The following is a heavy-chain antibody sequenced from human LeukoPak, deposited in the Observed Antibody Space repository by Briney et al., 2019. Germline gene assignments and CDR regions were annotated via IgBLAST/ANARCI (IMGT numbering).Heavy chain of an antibody. CDR2: IFYSGNT. V-gene: IGHV4-59*01. CDR1: CGSISNYY. Sequence: SEPLSLTCTVPCGSISNYYWSCIRQPPGKGLEWIGNIFYSGNTNYNTSLKNRVTISIDTSKSPFFLKVSSVTAADTAVYYCARVGLKIKEFDHWGQGTLVTVSS. J-gene: IGHJ4*02. CDR3: ARVGLKIKEFDH.